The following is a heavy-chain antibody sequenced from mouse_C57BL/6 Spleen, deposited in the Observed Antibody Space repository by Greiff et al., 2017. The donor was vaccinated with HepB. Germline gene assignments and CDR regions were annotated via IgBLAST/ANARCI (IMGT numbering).Heavy chain of an antibody. CDR3: ARDDYDEAWFAY. CDR2: INPNNGGT. CDR1: GYTFTDYY. J-gene: IGHJ3*01. Sequence: EVQLQQSGPELVKPGASVKISCKASGYTFTDYYMNWVKQRHGKSLEWIGDINPNNGGTSYNQKFKGKATLTVDKSSSTAYMELRSLTSEDSAVYYGARDDYDEAWFAYWGQGTLVTVSA. D-gene: IGHD2-4*01. V-gene: IGHV1-26*01.